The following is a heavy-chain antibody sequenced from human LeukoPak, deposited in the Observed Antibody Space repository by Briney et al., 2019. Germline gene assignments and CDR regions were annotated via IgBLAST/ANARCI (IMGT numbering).Heavy chain of an antibody. CDR1: GFTFSTYS. CDR3: ARAVIRGVIRFDY. V-gene: IGHV3-30-3*01. D-gene: IGHD3-10*01. CDR2: ISYDGSNK. J-gene: IGHJ4*02. Sequence: PGGSLRLSCAASGFTFSTYSMHWVRQAPGKGLEWVAVISYDGSNKYYADSVKGRFTISRDNSKNTLYLQMNSLRAEDTAIYYCARAVIRGVIRFDYWGQGTLVTVSS.